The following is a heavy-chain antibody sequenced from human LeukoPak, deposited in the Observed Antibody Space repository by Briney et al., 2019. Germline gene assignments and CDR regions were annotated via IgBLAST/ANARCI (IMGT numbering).Heavy chain of an antibody. Sequence: TAGGPRKLSCEASGFTFSDYYRTWTRQAPGKGLEGVSYISSIGSTIYYADSVKGRFTISRDNAKNSLYLQMNSLRAEDTAVYYCARDSPSYYYGSGSYYPDYWGQGTLVTVSS. J-gene: IGHJ4*02. D-gene: IGHD3-10*01. CDR3: ARDSPSYYYGSGSYYPDY. CDR1: GFTFSDYY. V-gene: IGHV3-11*01. CDR2: ISSIGSTI.